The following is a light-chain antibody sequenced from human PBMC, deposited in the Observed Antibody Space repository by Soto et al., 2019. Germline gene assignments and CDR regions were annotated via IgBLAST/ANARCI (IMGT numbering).Light chain of an antibody. CDR3: QQSYSTGWT. J-gene: IGKJ1*01. V-gene: IGKV1-39*01. CDR1: QNFRSY. Sequence: IQITQSPSSLSASVGDRVTITCRASQNFRSYLHWHQQKPGKAPKLLIYAASSLQSGVPSRFSGSGSGTDFNLTISSLQPEDVATYYCQQSYSTGWTFGKGTKVEIK. CDR2: AAS.